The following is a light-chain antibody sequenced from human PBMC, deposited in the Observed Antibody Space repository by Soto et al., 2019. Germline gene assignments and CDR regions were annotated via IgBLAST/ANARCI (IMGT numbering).Light chain of an antibody. J-gene: IGKJ1*01. Sequence: DIQMTQSPSAVSASVGDRVTITCRASQDINNYLAWFQQKPGKVPKRLIFDASSLQSGVPSRFGVSGSGTEFSLTIYSLQPEDFATYYCLQHDTYPWTFGQGTQVEIK. CDR1: QDINNY. V-gene: IGKV1-17*03. CDR2: DAS. CDR3: LQHDTYPWT.